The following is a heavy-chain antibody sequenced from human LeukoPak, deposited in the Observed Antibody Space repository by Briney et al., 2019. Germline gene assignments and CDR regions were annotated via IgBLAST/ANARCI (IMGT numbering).Heavy chain of an antibody. J-gene: IGHJ6*03. CDR3: ARMMVDYYYYMDV. CDR2: ISGSGGST. Sequence: GGSLRLSCAASGFTFSSYAMSWVRQAPGKGLEWVSGISGSGGSTYYADSVKGRFTISRDNSKNTLYLQMNSLRAEDTAVYYCARMMVDYYYYMDVWGKGTTVTISS. V-gene: IGHV3-23*01. CDR1: GFTFSSYA. D-gene: IGHD2-15*01.